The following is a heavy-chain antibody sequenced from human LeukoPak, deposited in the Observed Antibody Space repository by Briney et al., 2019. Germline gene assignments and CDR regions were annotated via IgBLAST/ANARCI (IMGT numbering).Heavy chain of an antibody. D-gene: IGHD2-15*01. Sequence: PSETLSLTCAVSGGSISSGGYSWRWIRQPPGKGLEWIGYIYHSGSTYYNPSLKSRVTISVDRSKNQFSLKLSSVTAADTAVYYCARGYCSGGSCYDDAFDIWGQGTMVTVSS. CDR3: ARGYCSGGSCYDDAFDI. CDR1: GGSISSGGYS. J-gene: IGHJ3*02. V-gene: IGHV4-30-2*01. CDR2: IYHSGST.